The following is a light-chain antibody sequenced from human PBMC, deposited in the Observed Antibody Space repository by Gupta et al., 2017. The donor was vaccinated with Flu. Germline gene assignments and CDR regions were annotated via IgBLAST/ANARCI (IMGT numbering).Light chain of an antibody. CDR2: EVN. CDR1: SSDVGRYNV. J-gene: IGLJ2*01. CDR3: SSYTSDNTVL. Sequence: SSDVGRYNVVSWFQQHPGKAPKVIIYEVNYRPSGVSNRFSGSKSGNTASLTISGLQAEDEGDYYCSSYTSDNTVLFGGGTKLTVL. V-gene: IGLV2-14*03.